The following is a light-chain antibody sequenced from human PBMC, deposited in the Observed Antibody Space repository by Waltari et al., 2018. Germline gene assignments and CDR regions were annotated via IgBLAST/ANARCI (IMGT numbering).Light chain of an antibody. V-gene: IGKV3-11*01. CDR1: QSVTNY. J-gene: IGKJ4*01. CDR2: DTS. Sequence: CKARQSVTNYLAWYQQKPGQAPRLLIYDTSNRATGIPARFSGSGFGTDFTLTISSLEPEDFAVYYCQQRRDWPLTFGGGTKVEIK. CDR3: QQRRDWPLT.